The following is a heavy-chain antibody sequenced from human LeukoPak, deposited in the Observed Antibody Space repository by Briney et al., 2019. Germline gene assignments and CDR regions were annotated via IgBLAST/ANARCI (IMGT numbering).Heavy chain of an antibody. Sequence: SQTLSLTCTVSGGSISSGDCYWSWIRQAPGKGLGWIGYIYYSGSTYYNPSLKSRVTISVDTSKNQFSLKLSSVTAADTAVYYCARTPPRYRLFDPWGQGTLVTVSS. V-gene: IGHV4-30-4*01. J-gene: IGHJ5*02. CDR3: ARTPPRYRLFDP. D-gene: IGHD1-1*01. CDR1: GGSISSGDCY. CDR2: IYYSGST.